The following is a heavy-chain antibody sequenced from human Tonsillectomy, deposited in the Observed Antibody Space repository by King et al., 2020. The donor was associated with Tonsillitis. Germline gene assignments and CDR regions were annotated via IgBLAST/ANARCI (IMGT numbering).Heavy chain of an antibody. Sequence: QVQLVQSGAEVKKPGSSVKVSCKASGGTFSKYALSWVRQAPGQGLEWMGGIIAVFRSSKSAQKFQGRVTMTADESTSTAYLELSSLTSEDTGVYYCARGQGGLDLFDIWGQGTMVFVSS. CDR2: IIAVFRSS. J-gene: IGHJ3*02. D-gene: IGHD6-25*01. V-gene: IGHV1-69*01. CDR1: GGTFSKYA. CDR3: ARGQGGLDLFDI.